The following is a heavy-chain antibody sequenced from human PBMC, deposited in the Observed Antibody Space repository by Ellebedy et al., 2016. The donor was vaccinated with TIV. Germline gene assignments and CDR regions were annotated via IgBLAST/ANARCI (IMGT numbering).Heavy chain of an antibody. V-gene: IGHV4-39*07. J-gene: IGHJ4*02. CDR3: ARIAENFDY. D-gene: IGHD2-15*01. Sequence: MPSETLSLTCTVSGGSISSSSYYWGWIRQPPGKGLEWIGSIYYSGSTYYNPSLKSRVTISVDTSKNQFSLKLSSVTAADTAVYYCARIAENFDYWGQGTLVTVSS. CDR2: IYYSGST. CDR1: GGSISSSSYY.